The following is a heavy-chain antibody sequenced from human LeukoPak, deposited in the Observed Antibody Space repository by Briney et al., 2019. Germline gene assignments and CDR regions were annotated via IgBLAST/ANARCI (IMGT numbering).Heavy chain of an antibody. CDR2: IKQDGSKK. Sequence: GGSLRLSCAASGFTFSSFWMSWVRQAPGKGLEWVANIKQDGSKKDYVDSVKGRFTISRDNAKNSLFLQMNSLRAEDTAVYYCAPEGRTFPPLFDYWGQGTLVTVSS. D-gene: IGHD2-21*01. CDR3: APEGRTFPPLFDY. CDR1: GFTFSSFW. V-gene: IGHV3-7*01. J-gene: IGHJ4*02.